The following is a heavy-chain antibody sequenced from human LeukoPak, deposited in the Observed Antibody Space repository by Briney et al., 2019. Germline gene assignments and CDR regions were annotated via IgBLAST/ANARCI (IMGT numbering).Heavy chain of an antibody. Sequence: SETLSLTCAVSGGSISSSNWWSWVRQPPGKGLEWIGEIYHSGSTNYNPSLKSRVTISVDTSKNQFSLKLSSVTAADTAVYYCATSHCSSTSCYSLDIWGQGTMVTVSS. V-gene: IGHV4-4*02. CDR1: GGSISSSNW. CDR3: ATSHCSSTSCYSLDI. J-gene: IGHJ3*02. D-gene: IGHD2-2*01. CDR2: IYHSGST.